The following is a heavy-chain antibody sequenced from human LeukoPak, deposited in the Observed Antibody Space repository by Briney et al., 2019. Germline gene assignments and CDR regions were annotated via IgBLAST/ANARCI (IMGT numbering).Heavy chain of an antibody. CDR2: ISGSGGST. V-gene: IGHV3-23*01. J-gene: IGHJ4*02. D-gene: IGHD2-2*01. CDR3: AKRCRSTSCSKN. Sequence: PGGSLRLSCAASGFTFSSYAMSWVRQAPGKGLEWVSAISGSGGSTYYADSVKGRFTISRDNSKNTPYLQMNSLRAEDTAVYYCAKRCRSTSCSKNWGQGTLVTVSS. CDR1: GFTFSSYA.